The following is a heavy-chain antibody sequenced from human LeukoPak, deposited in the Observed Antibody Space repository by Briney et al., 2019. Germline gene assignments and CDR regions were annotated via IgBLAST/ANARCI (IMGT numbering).Heavy chain of an antibody. V-gene: IGHV4-59*01. CDR1: GGSISSYY. CDR2: IYYSGST. J-gene: IGHJ5*02. D-gene: IGHD1-26*01. CDR3: ARVGAEWEPNWFDP. Sequence: SETLSLTCIVSGGSISSYYWSWIRQPPGKGLEWIGYIYYSGSTNYNPSLKSRVTISVDTSKNQFSLKLSSVTAADTAVYYCARVGAEWEPNWFDPWGQGTLVTVSS.